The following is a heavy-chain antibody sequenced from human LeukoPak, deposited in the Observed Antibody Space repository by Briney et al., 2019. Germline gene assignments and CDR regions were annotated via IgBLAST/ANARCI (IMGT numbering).Heavy chain of an antibody. CDR2: MNPNTGDT. D-gene: IGHD1-26*01. Sequence: ASVRVSCKASGYTFTGYDINWVRQATGQGLEWMGWMNPNTGDTGYAQKFQGRVTMTRNSSIDTAYMELSGLRSEDTAVYYCTRGSLSGSSRDYWGQGTLLTASS. CDR3: TRGSLSGSSRDY. J-gene: IGHJ4*02. V-gene: IGHV1-8*01. CDR1: GYTFTGYD.